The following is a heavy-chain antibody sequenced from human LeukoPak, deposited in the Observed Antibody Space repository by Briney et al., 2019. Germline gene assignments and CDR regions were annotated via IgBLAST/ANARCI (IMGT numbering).Heavy chain of an antibody. Sequence: PGGTLRLSSAASTFTFNSHGLHRVRRAQGKGLMWVANLRYGGSSKDYADPVKGRFTISRDNSNNTMYLQMNSRRAEDTAVYYWARELGGYFDYWGQGTLVTVSS. CDR3: ARELGGYFDY. D-gene: IGHD3-3*01. V-gene: IGHV3-33*01. J-gene: IGHJ4*02. CDR2: LRYGGSSK. CDR1: TFTFNSHG.